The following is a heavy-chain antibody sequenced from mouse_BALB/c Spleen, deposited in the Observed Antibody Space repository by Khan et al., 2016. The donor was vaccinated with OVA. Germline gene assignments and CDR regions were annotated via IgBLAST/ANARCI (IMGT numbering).Heavy chain of an antibody. J-gene: IGHJ2*01. CDR3: ARTGRRKY. CDR1: GYSITSGYG. CDR2: ISYSGST. D-gene: IGHD1-1*01. V-gene: IGHV3-2*02. Sequence: VQLKESGPGLVKPSQSLSLTCTVTGYSITSGYGWNWIRQFPGNKLEWMGYISYSGSTNYHPSLKSRISITRDTSKNQLFLQLNSVTTEDTATYYCARTGRRKYWGQGTTLTVSS.